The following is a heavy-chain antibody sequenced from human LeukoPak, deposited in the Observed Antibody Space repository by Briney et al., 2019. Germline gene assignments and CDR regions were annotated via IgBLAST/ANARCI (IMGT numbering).Heavy chain of an antibody. CDR2: TYYRSKWYN. CDR3: ANSKPMWNGAFDI. CDR1: GDSVSSNSAL. J-gene: IGHJ3*02. Sequence: SQTLSLTCAIPGDSVSSNSALWNWIRQSPSRGLEWLERTYYRSKWYNDYAVSVKSRITINADTSKNQFSLQLNSVTPEDTAVYYCANSKPMWNGAFDIWGQGTMVTVSS. V-gene: IGHV6-1*01. D-gene: IGHD1-1*01.